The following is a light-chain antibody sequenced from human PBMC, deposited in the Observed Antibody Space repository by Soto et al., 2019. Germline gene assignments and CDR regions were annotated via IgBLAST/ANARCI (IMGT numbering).Light chain of an antibody. CDR3: QVCDSSSDQYV. CDR1: NIGSKS. J-gene: IGLJ1*01. Sequence: SYELTQPPSVSVAPGQTARITCGGINIGSKSVHWYQQKPGQAPVLVVYDDSDRPSGIPERFSGSNSGNTATLTISRVEARDEADYYCQVCDSSSDQYVFGTGTKLTVL. V-gene: IGLV3-21*02. CDR2: DDS.